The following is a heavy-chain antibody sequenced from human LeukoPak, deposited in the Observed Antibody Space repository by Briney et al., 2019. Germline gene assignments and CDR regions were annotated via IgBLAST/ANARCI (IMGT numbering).Heavy chain of an antibody. CDR1: GGSISSYY. D-gene: IGHD2-15*01. CDR3: ARGLYCSGGRCFYDY. J-gene: IGHJ4*02. CDR2: IYYSGST. V-gene: IGHV4-59*01. Sequence: SETLSLTCTVSGGSISSYYWSWIRQPPGKGLEWIGYIYYSGSTNYNPSLKSRVTISVDTSKNQFSLKLSSVTAADTAVYYCARGLYCSGGRCFYDYWGQGTLVTVSS.